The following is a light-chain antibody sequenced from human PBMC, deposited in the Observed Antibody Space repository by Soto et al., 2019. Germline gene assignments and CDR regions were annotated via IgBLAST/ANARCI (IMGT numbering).Light chain of an antibody. J-gene: IGKJ5*01. CDR2: DAS. CDR3: QQRSNWPPIT. V-gene: IGKV3D-20*02. CDR1: QSVSSSY. Sequence: IVLTQSPGTLSLSPGERATLSCRASQSVSSSYLAWYQPTPGQAPRLLFNDASKRATGIPARFSGSGAGTDFTLTISSLEPEDYAVYYCQQRSNWPPITVGQGTRLEIK.